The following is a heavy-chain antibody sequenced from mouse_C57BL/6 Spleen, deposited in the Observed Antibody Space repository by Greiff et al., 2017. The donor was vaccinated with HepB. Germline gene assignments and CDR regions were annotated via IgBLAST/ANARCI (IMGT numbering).Heavy chain of an antibody. D-gene: IGHD1-1*01. CDR1: GFSLTSYG. CDR3: AKSPWGYGSSPNWYFDV. CDR2: IWRGGST. Sequence: QVQLKESGPGLVQPSQSLSITCAVSGFSLTSYGVHWVRQSPGKGLEWLGVIWRGGSTDYNAAFMSRLSITKDNSKSQVFVKMNSLQADDTAIYYCAKSPWGYGSSPNWYFDVWGTGTTVTVSS. J-gene: IGHJ1*03. V-gene: IGHV2-5*01.